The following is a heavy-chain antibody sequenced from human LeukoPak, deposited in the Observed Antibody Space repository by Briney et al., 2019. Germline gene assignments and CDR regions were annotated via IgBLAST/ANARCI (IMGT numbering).Heavy chain of an antibody. Sequence: PGRSLRLSCAASGFTFSSYGMHWVRQAPGKGLEWVAVISYDGSNKYYADSVKGRFTISRDNSKNTLYLQMNSLRAEDTAVYYCARSRRTTYNWFDPWGQGALVTVSS. CDR1: GFTFSSYG. CDR3: ARSRRTTYNWFDP. V-gene: IGHV3-30*03. J-gene: IGHJ5*02. D-gene: IGHD1-1*01. CDR2: ISYDGSNK.